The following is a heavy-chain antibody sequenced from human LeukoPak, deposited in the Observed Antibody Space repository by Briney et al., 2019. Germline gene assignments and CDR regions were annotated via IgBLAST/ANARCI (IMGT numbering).Heavy chain of an antibody. CDR2: NILIFGTA. Sequence: KPSGVTLSIYATSCVREAPGQGLEWIGGNILIFGTAIYAQHLQGSVPNTTHESPSTAYMELSSLRSEDTAVYYCASHPVVVGATAYFDYWGQGTLVTDSS. D-gene: IGHD1-26*01. CDR3: ASHPVVVGATAYFDY. V-gene: IGHV1-69*05. CDR1: GVTLSIYA. J-gene: IGHJ4*02.